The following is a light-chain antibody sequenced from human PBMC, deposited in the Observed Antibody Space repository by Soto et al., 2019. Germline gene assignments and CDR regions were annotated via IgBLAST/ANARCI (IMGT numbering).Light chain of an antibody. CDR1: QSIRHY. CDR3: QHHNSYSQT. J-gene: IGKJ1*01. Sequence: DIQMTQSPPTLSASVGDRVTITCRASQSIRHYLACYQQMPGKAPKLLIYGASTLQSGFPSRFSGSGSGTGFTLTVISLQPDDFGTYFCQHHNSYSQTFGQGTKVEIK. CDR2: GAS. V-gene: IGKV1-5*01.